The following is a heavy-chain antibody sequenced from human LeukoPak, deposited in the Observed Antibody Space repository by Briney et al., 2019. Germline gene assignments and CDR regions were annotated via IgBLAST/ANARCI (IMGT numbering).Heavy chain of an antibody. D-gene: IGHD2-21*01. Sequence: GASVKVSCKASGYTFTSYDINWVRQATGQGLEWMGWMNPNSGNTGYAQKFQGRVTITRNTSISTAYMELSSLRSEDTAVYYCARVLAYCGGDCYPFDYWGQGTLVTVSS. CDR2: MNPNSGNT. J-gene: IGHJ4*02. V-gene: IGHV1-8*03. CDR1: GYTFTSYD. CDR3: ARVLAYCGGDCYPFDY.